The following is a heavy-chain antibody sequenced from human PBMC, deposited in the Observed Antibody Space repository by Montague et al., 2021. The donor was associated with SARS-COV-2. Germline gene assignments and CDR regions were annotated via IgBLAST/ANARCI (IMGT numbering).Heavy chain of an antibody. V-gene: IGHV4-4*07. Sequence: SETLSLTCTVFGGSISSYYWNWIRQSAGKGLEWIGRIYTSGSTNYDPSLKSRVTMSVDTSKNQFSLKLSSVTAADTAVYYCARGALFYDSSGYYSDAFDTWGQGTMVTVSS. CDR1: GGSISSYY. D-gene: IGHD3-22*01. CDR2: IYTSGST. CDR3: ARGALFYDSSGYYSDAFDT. J-gene: IGHJ3*02.